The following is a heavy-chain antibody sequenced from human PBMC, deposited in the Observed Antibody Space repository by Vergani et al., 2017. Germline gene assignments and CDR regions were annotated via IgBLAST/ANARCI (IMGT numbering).Heavy chain of an antibody. J-gene: IGHJ6*02. V-gene: IGHV4-61*02. D-gene: IGHD6-13*01. Sequence: QVQLQESGPGLVRPSQTLSLTCTVSGGSISSGSYYWSWFRQPAGKGLEWIGRFYTGGGTSHNPSLKSRVTISVDTSKNQFSLQLSSVTAADTDVYYCARDALYSTTWPFLLLDMDVWSQGSTVTVSS. CDR2: FYTGGGT. CDR3: ARDALYSTTWPFLLLDMDV. CDR1: GGSISSGSYY.